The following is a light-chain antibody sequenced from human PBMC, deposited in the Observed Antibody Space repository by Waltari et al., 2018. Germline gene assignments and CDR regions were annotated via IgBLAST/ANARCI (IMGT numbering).Light chain of an antibody. V-gene: IGKV3-11*01. CDR3: QQRYNWPYT. CDR2: NAS. Sequence: EIVLTQSPATLSLSPGEGATLSCRASQSVSTFLAWYQQKPGQAPRLLIYNASNRATGIPARFSGSGSGTYFTLSISSLDPEDFALYYCQQRYNWPYTFGQGTKLEIK. J-gene: IGKJ2*01. CDR1: QSVSTF.